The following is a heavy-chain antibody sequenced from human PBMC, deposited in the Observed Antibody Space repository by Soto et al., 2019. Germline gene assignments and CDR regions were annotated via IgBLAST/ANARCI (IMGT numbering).Heavy chain of an antibody. D-gene: IGHD1-26*01. Sequence: GASVKASCNAPADAFASYSRQLVRQDPENGPEWMGIINPSGGSTRLAQTFQGRITMTRDTSTSTVYMELRSLRSEDTAIYYCERLSAGVNRIIIVGSNCWAPCGPGSLVTV. CDR1: ADAFASYS. V-gene: IGHV1-46*01. CDR3: ERLSAGVNRIIIVGSNCWAP. CDR2: INPSGGST. J-gene: IGHJ5*02.